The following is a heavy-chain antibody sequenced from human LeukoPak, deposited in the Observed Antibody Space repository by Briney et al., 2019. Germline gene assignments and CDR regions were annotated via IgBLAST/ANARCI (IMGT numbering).Heavy chain of an antibody. CDR2: INSNSGGT. CDR1: GYTFTGYY. CDR3: ARVRSSSWYYLGKYFDY. J-gene: IGHJ4*02. V-gene: IGHV1-2*02. Sequence: ASVKVSCKASGYTFTGYYMHWVRQAPGQGLEWMGWINSNSGGTNYAQKFQGRVTMTRDTSISTAYMELRSLRSDDTAVYYCARVRSSSWYYLGKYFDYWGQGTLVTVSS. D-gene: IGHD6-13*01.